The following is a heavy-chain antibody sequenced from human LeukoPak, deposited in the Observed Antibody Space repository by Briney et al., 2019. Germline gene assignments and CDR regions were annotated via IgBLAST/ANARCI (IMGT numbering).Heavy chain of an antibody. CDR3: AKVIPATISEDY. Sequence: GGSLRLSCPASGFIFSSYGMHWVRQAPGKGLEWVAFIQYDGSNKYYADSVKGRFTISRDNSKNTLYLQMNSLRAEDTAVYYCAKVIPATISEDYWGQGTLVTVSS. CDR1: GFIFSSYG. J-gene: IGHJ4*02. CDR2: IQYDGSNK. D-gene: IGHD2-2*01. V-gene: IGHV3-30*02.